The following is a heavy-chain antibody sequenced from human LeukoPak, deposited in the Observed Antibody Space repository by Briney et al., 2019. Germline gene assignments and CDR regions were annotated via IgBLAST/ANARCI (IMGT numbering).Heavy chain of an antibody. CDR3: AKDISYYGSGWGYFDY. CDR1: GFTYDDYD. CDR2: ISWSSYRI. D-gene: IGHD3-10*01. Sequence: GRSLRLSCAASGFTYDDYDIHWLPQAPGKGLEWVSGISWSSYRIGYADSVKARFTISRDNANNSLYLQMNSLRAEATALYYCAKDISYYGSGWGYFDYWGQGTLVTVSS. J-gene: IGHJ4*02. V-gene: IGHV3-9*01.